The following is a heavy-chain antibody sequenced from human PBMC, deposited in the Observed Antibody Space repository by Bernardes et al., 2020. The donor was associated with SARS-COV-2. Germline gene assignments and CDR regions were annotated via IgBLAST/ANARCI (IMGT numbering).Heavy chain of an antibody. D-gene: IGHD3-3*01. CDR1: VAILTELP. CDR2: FASEDCQT. Sequence: VQVSCNGSVAILTELPIHCVRQAPVKGLEWMGGFASEDCQTIYAQKFQGRVTMIEDTSTDTAYMELNSLRSEDTAVYFCAGRITLFGVITGFFDRWGQGTLVTVSS. V-gene: IGHV1-24*01. J-gene: IGHJ4*02. CDR3: AGRITLFGVITGFFDR.